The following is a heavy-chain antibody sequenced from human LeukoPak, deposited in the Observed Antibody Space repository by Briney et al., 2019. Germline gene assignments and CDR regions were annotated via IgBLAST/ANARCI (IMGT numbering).Heavy chain of an antibody. CDR3: ARERRGLTQLDY. Sequence: SETLSLTCTVSGGSISRGDYYWSWIRQPPGKGLEWIGYVSYSGITYYTPSLKSRVTISVDTSKNQFSLKLRSVTAADTAVYYCARERRGLTQLDYWGQGTLVTVSS. V-gene: IGHV4-30-4*01. J-gene: IGHJ4*02. CDR2: VSYSGIT. CDR1: GGSISRGDYY.